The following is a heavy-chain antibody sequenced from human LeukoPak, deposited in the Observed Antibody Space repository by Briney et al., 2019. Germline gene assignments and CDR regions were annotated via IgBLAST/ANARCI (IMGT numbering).Heavy chain of an antibody. V-gene: IGHV3-7*01. CDR3: ARDGGSAIPFDY. J-gene: IGHJ4*02. CDR2: IRQDGSDK. Sequence: GGSLRLSCAASGSTFSTYWMSWVRQAPGKGLEWVANIRQDGSDKYYVDSVKGRFTISRDNAKNSLFLQMNSLRAEDTAVYYCARDGGSAIPFDYWGQGTLVTVSS. CDR1: GSTFSTYW.